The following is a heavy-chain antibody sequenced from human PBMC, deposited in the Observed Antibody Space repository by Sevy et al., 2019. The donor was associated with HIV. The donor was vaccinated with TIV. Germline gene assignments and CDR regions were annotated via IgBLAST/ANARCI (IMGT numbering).Heavy chain of an antibody. V-gene: IGHV3-30-3*01. CDR2: ISYDGSNK. J-gene: IGHJ3*02. D-gene: IGHD1-26*01. CDR1: GFTFSSYA. Sequence: GGSLRLSCAASGFTFSSYAMHWVRQAPGKGLEWVAVISYDGSNKYYADSVKGRFTISRDNSKNTLYLQMNSLRAEDTAVYYCAISIVGEPEWDAFDIWGQGTMVTVSS. CDR3: AISIVGEPEWDAFDI.